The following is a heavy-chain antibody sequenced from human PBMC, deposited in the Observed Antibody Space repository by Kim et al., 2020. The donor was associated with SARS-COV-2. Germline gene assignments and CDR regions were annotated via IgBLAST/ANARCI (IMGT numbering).Heavy chain of an antibody. Sequence: GGSLRLSCAASGFTFSSYGMHWVRQAPGKGLEWVAVISYDGSNKYYADSVKGRFTISRDNSKNTLYLQMNSLRAEDTAVYYCAKARSGIAAAGPKKSYYYYGMDVWGQGTTVTVSS. D-gene: IGHD6-13*01. CDR3: AKARSGIAAAGPKKSYYYYGMDV. CDR2: ISYDGSNK. CDR1: GFTFSSYG. V-gene: IGHV3-30*18. J-gene: IGHJ6*02.